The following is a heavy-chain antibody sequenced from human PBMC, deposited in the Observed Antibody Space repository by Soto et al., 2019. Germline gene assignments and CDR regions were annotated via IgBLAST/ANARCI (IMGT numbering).Heavy chain of an antibody. CDR1: GGSISSGGYY. CDR2: IYYSGST. V-gene: IGHV4-31*03. D-gene: IGHD6-6*01. J-gene: IGHJ5*02. CDR3: AREGSSSSTWFDP. Sequence: QVQLQESGPGLVKPSQTLSLTCTVSGGSISSGGYYWSWIRQHPGKGLEWIGYIYYSGSTYYNPSHKSRVTIPVDTSQLQFPRKLSSVTAADTAVYYCAREGSSSSTWFDPWGKGTLVTVSS.